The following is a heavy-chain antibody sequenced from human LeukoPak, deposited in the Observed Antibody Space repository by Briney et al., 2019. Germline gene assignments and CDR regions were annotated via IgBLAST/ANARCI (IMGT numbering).Heavy chain of an antibody. CDR1: GFTFSNAW. V-gene: IGHV3-15*01. D-gene: IGHD5-24*01. Sequence: GGSLRLSCAASGFTFSNAWMSWVRQAPGKGLEWGGRIKSKTDGGTTDYAAPVKGRFTISRDDSKNTLYLQMNSLKTEDTAVYYCIVEMATIGHAFDIWGQGTMVTVSS. J-gene: IGHJ3*02. CDR3: IVEMATIGHAFDI. CDR2: IKSKTDGGTT.